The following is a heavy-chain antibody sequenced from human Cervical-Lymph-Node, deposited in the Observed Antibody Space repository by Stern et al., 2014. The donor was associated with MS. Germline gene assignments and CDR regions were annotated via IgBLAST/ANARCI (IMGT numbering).Heavy chain of an antibody. V-gene: IGHV3-30*09. CDR3: VRTESFYYYDGMDV. Sequence: VQLEASGGGVVPPGRSLRLSCADSGSTFSKSAMHWARQAPGKGLEWVAVISHDGSNKQYGDSVKGRLAISRDNSRNTLSLEIYSLRAEDTAVYYCVRTESFYYYDGMDVWGHGTTVIVSS. J-gene: IGHJ6*02. CDR1: GSTFSKSA. CDR2: ISHDGSNK.